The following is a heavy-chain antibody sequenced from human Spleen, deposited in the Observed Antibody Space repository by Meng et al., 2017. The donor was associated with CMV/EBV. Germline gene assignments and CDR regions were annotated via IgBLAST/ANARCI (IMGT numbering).Heavy chain of an antibody. D-gene: IGHD6-6*01. Sequence: SETLSLTCTVSGYSISSGYYWGWIRQPPGKGLEWIGSIYHSGSTYYNPSLKSRVIMSVDMSKNQFSLKLNSVTAADTAVYYCARIGYSSSLFDYWGQGTLVTVSS. CDR1: GYSISSGYY. CDR2: IYHSGST. CDR3: ARIGYSSSLFDY. J-gene: IGHJ4*02. V-gene: IGHV4-38-2*02.